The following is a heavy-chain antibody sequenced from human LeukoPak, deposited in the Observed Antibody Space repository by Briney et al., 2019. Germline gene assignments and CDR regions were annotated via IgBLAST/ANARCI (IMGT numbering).Heavy chain of an antibody. V-gene: IGHV4-34*01. J-gene: IGHJ4*02. Sequence: SETLSLTCAVYGGSFSGYYWSWIRQPPGKGLEWIGEINHSGSTNYNPSLKSRVTISVDTSKNQFSLKLSSVTAADTAVYYCARAPGYECFSPRGGVDYWGKGTLVTVSS. CDR1: GGSFSGYY. CDR3: ARAPGYECFSPRGGVDY. CDR2: INHSGST. D-gene: IGHD5-12*01.